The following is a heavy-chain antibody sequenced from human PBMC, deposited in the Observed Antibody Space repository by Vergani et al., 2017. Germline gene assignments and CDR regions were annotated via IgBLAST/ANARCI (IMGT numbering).Heavy chain of an antibody. CDR1: GFTFSSYA. CDR2: ISGSGGSK. CDR3: AKDLRFGVVIIYIVSWTFDY. V-gene: IGHV3-23*01. Sequence: EVQLLESGGGLVQPGGSLRLSCAASGFTFSSYAMSWVRQAPGKGLEWVSAISGSGGSKYYADSVKGRFPISRDNSKKTLYLQMNSLRAEDTAVYYCAKDLRFGVVIIYIVSWTFDYWGQGTLVTVSS. D-gene: IGHD3-3*01. J-gene: IGHJ4*02.